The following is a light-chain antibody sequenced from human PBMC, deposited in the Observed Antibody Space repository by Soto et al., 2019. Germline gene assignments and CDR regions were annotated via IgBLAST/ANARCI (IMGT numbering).Light chain of an antibody. V-gene: IGKV1-8*01. CDR1: QGISSY. J-gene: IGKJ1*01. CDR2: AAS. Sequence: AIRMTQSPSSLSASTGDRVTITCRASQGISSYLAWYQQKPGKAPKLLIYAASTLQSGVPSRFSGSASGTEFTLTISSLQPDDFATYYCQQYNNFWTFGQGTKVDIK. CDR3: QQYNNFWT.